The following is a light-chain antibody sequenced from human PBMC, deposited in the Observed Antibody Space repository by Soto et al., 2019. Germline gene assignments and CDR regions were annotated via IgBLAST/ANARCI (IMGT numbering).Light chain of an antibody. CDR1: NSNIGRYS. Sequence: QSALTQPPSLSGTPGQRVTISGSGSNSNIGRYSVNWYQHFPGTAPKILIYSDDERPSGVPDRFSGSKSGTSASLAISGLQSEDEAEYYCAAWDDNLNGPLFGGGTQLTVL. CDR3: AAWDDNLNGPL. J-gene: IGLJ3*02. CDR2: SDD. V-gene: IGLV1-44*01.